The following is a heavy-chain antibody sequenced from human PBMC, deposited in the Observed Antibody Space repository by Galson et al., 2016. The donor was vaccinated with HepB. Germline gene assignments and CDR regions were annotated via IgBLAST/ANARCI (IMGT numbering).Heavy chain of an antibody. Sequence: SLRLSCAASGFTVSSNYMNWVRQAPGKGLERVSVMYISGPTYFADSAKGRVTMSRDKSKNTVYLQRNSLRAEDTAVYYGARHSGSGYLEGYFDHWGQGALVTVSS. CDR1: GFTVSSNY. CDR3: ARHSGSGYLEGYFDH. V-gene: IGHV3-53*01. J-gene: IGHJ4*02. CDR2: MYISGPT. D-gene: IGHD5-12*01.